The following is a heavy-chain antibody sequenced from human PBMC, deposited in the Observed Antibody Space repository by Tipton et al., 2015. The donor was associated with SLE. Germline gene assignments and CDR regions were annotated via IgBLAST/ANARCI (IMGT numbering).Heavy chain of an antibody. V-gene: IGHV4-61*09. D-gene: IGHD1-1*01. Sequence: TLSLTCSVSGGSISNSDYYWTWIRQPAGKDLEWIGHIYISGSTNYNPSLKSRVTISIDSSRNQFSLNLNSVTDADTAVYYCARVLYWNPYYFESWGQGILVTVSS. CDR1: GGSISNSDYY. J-gene: IGHJ4*02. CDR3: ARVLYWNPYYFES. CDR2: IYISGST.